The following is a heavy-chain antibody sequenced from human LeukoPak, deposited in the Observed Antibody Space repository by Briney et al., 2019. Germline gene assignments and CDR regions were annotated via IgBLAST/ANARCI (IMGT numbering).Heavy chain of an antibody. V-gene: IGHV4-31*03. CDR1: GDYVSNANYY. CDR2: IYHSGTT. D-gene: IGHD3-10*01. Sequence: SETLSLTCTVSGDYVSNANYYWTWIRQQPGKGLEWIGYIYHSGTTYNNPSLKSRVSISVDTSKNQFSLKLSSVTAADTAVYYCASGLGPYYGSGSQLEGGWFDPWGQGTLVTVSS. J-gene: IGHJ5*02. CDR3: ASGLGPYYGSGSQLEGGWFDP.